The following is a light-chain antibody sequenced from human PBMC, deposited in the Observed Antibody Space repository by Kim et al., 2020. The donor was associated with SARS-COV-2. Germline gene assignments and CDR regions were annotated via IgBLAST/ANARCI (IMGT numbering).Light chain of an antibody. CDR2: HTS. CDR3: LLSYGDSRV. Sequence: GATVTLTCDSSTGAVTSGHYSYWFQQKPGQAPRTLIYHTSNKLSWTPARFSGSLLGGKAALTLSGAQPEDEADYYCLLSYGDSRVFGGGTQLTVL. J-gene: IGLJ2*01. V-gene: IGLV7-46*01. CDR1: TGAVTSGHY.